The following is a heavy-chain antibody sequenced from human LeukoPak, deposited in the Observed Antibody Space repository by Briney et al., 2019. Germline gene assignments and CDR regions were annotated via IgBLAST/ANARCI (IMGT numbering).Heavy chain of an antibody. J-gene: IGHJ5*02. CDR1: GGSINSYY. CDR3: ARGGYYGSGNDFRFDP. V-gene: IGHV4-59*01. Sequence: PSETLSLTCTVSGGSINSYYWSWIRQPPGKGLECIGYIHYAGSTNYNPSLKSRVTISVDTSKNQFSLKLSSVTAADTAIYYCARGGYYGSGNDFRFDPWGQGTLVTVSS. D-gene: IGHD3-10*01. CDR2: IHYAGST.